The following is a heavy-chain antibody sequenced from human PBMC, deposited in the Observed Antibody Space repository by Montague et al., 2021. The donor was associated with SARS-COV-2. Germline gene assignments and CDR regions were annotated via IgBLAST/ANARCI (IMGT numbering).Heavy chain of an antibody. CDR3: ARVPSSSWYFEY. D-gene: IGHD6-13*01. CDR2: IKQDGSEK. V-gene: IGHV3-7*01. J-gene: IGHJ4*02. CDR1: GFTFSFYW. Sequence: SLRLSCAASGFTFSFYWMSWVRQAPGKGPEWVANIKQDGSEKYYVDSVKGRFTISRDNAKNSLYLQMNSPRAEDTAVYYCARVPSSSWYFEYWGQGTLVTVSS.